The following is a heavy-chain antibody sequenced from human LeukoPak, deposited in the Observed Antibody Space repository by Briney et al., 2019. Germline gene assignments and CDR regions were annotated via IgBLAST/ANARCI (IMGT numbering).Heavy chain of an antibody. Sequence: PGGSLRLSCAASGFTFSSYWMSWVRQAPGRGLEWVAIIKQDGSEKYYVDSVKGRFTISRDNSKNTLYLQMNSLRAEDTAVYYCAKDLFIGSSWYLGFDYWGQGTLVTVSS. CDR2: IKQDGSEK. V-gene: IGHV3-7*03. J-gene: IGHJ4*02. CDR3: AKDLFIGSSWYLGFDY. D-gene: IGHD6-13*01. CDR1: GFTFSSYW.